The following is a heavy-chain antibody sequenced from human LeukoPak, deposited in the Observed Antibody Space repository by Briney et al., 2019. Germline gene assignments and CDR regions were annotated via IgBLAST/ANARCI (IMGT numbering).Heavy chain of an antibody. CDR1: GGSISSYY. CDR3: ARVRVIFGVVPDAFDI. J-gene: IGHJ3*02. D-gene: IGHD3-3*01. Sequence: SETLSLTCTFSGGSISSYYWSWIRKPAGKGLEWIGRIYTSGSTNYNPSLKSRVTMSVDTSKNQFSLKLSSVTAADTAVYYCARVRVIFGVVPDAFDIWGQGTMVTVSS. V-gene: IGHV4-4*07. CDR2: IYTSGST.